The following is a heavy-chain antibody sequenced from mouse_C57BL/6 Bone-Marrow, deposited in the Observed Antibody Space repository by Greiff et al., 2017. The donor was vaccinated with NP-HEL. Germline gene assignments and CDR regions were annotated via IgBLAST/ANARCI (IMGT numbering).Heavy chain of an antibody. Sequence: VQLQQPGTELVKPGASVKLSCKASGYTFTSYWMHWLKQRPGQGLEWIGNINPNNGGTNDNEKFKTKATLTVDKSSSTAYMQLSSLTSEDAAVYFCARYSGCAFDYWGQGTTLTVSS. CDR1: GYTFTSYW. CDR3: ARYSGCAFDY. CDR2: INPNNGGT. V-gene: IGHV1-53*01. D-gene: IGHD3-2*02. J-gene: IGHJ2*01.